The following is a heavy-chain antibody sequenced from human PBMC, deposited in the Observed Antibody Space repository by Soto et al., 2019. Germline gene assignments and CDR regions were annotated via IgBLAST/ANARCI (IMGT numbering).Heavy chain of an antibody. CDR2: IYPGDWET. V-gene: IGHV5-51*01. Sequence: QRSGKGSGNNSTTCTIGWMRQMPVKGLEWMWIIYPGDWETRYSPSFQGQVTISADKSISTAYLQWSRLKASDTAMYYCARRGTSLLPFLYCGCDCHWCLLDYSARRSFDL. D-gene: IGHD2-21*02. CDR3: ARRGTSLLPFLYCGCDCHWCLLDYSARRSFDL. CDR1: GNNSTTCT. J-gene: IGHJ2*01.